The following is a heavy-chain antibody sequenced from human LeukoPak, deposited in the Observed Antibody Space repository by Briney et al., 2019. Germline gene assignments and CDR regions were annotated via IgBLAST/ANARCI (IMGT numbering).Heavy chain of an antibody. CDR2: IKQDGSEK. V-gene: IGHV3-7*01. CDR3: ARVLTGHYFDY. CDR1: GFTFSSYW. Sequence: PGGSLRLACAASGFTFSSYWMSWVRQAPGKGLEWVANIKQDGSEKYYVDSVKGRFTISRDNAKNSLYLQMNSLRAEDTAVYYCARVLTGHYFDYWGQGTLVTVSS. J-gene: IGHJ4*02. D-gene: IGHD7-27*01.